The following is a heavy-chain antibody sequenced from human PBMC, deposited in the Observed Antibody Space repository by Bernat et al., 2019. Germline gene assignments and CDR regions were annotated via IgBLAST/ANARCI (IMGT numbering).Heavy chain of an antibody. CDR1: GFTFSSYD. Sequence: EVQLVESGGGLVKPGGSLRLSCAASGFTFSSYDMSWVRQAPGKGLEWVSSISSSSSYIYYADSVKGRFTISRDNAKNSLYLQMNSLRAEDTAVYYCARDRVRGYSHFLDFWGQGTLVTVSS. V-gene: IGHV3-21*01. CDR3: ARDRVRGYSHFLDF. CDR2: ISSSSSYI. J-gene: IGHJ4*02. D-gene: IGHD3-22*01.